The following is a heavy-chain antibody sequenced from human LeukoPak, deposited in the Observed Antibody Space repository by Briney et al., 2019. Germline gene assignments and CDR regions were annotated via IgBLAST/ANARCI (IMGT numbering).Heavy chain of an antibody. D-gene: IGHD6-13*01. CDR1: GGSISSSSYY. CDR2: IYYSGST. V-gene: IGHV4-39*01. J-gene: IGHJ4*01. Sequence: PSETLSLTCTVSGGSISSSSYYWGWIRQPPGKGLEWIGSIYYSGSTYYNPSLKSRVTISADTSKNQFSLKLSSVTAADTAVYYCARDGKAAGLYFDLWGQGTLVTVSS. CDR3: ARDGKAAGLYFDL.